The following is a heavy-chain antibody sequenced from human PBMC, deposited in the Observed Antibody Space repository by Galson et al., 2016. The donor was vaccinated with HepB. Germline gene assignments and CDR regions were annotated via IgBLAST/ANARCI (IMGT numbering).Heavy chain of an antibody. D-gene: IGHD2-8*01. CDR3: ARGRLSRGVDG. CDR2: VIPIVGTT. J-gene: IGHJ6*02. Sequence: SVKVSCKASGGTFNRYIINWVRLAPGQGLEWMGNVIPIVGTTNYAQKFQDRVTITAVKSASAVYMEMRSLGSEDTAVYYCARGRLSRGVDGWGQGTTVTVSS. V-gene: IGHV1-69*08. CDR1: GGTFNRYI.